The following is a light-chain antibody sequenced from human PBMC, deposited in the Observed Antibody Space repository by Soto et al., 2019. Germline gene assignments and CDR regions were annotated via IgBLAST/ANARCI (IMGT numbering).Light chain of an antibody. CDR2: AAS. CDR3: QQSYITAWT. J-gene: IGKJ1*01. Sequence: DIQMTQSPSSLSESAGDRVTITCRASQGISTYLNWYQQKPGKAPKLLIYAASSLQSGVPSRFSGGGSETDFTLTISSLQPEDFATYSCQQSYITAWTFCQGTKVEIQ. V-gene: IGKV1-39*01. CDR1: QGISTY.